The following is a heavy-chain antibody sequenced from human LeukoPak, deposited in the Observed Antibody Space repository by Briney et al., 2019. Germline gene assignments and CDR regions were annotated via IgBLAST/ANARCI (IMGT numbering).Heavy chain of an antibody. CDR3: ARAYDFWSGNHFDY. Sequence: SETLSLTCNVSGAPISDHYWSWIRQPPGKGLEWIGYIYFRGTTNYSPSFKSRVTISVDTSKNQFSLRLNSVTAADTAVYYCARAYDFWSGNHFDYWGQGTLVTVSS. J-gene: IGHJ4*02. V-gene: IGHV4-59*11. CDR2: IYFRGTT. CDR1: GAPISDHY. D-gene: IGHD3-3*01.